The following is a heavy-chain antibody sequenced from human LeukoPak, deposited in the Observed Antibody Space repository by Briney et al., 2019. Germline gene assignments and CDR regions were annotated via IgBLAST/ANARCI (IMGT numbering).Heavy chain of an antibody. CDR1: GFTFGSYW. V-gene: IGHV3-7*01. D-gene: IGHD3-3*01. Sequence: GSLRLSCAASGFTFGSYWMSWVRQAPGKGLEWVANIKQDGSEKYYVDSVKGRFTISRDNAKNSLYLQMNSLRAEDTAVYYCARVFQGVEDAFDVWGQGTMVTVSS. J-gene: IGHJ3*01. CDR3: ARVFQGVEDAFDV. CDR2: IKQDGSEK.